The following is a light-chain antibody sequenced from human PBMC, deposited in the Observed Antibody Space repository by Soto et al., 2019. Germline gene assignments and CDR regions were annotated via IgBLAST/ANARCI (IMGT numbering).Light chain of an antibody. CDR1: SSNIGAGYD. V-gene: IGLV1-40*01. CDR2: DNS. Sequence: QSVLTQPPSVSGAPGQRVTISCTGSSSNIGAGYDVHWYQQLPGTAPKLLIYDNSNRPSGVPDRFSGSKSGTSASLAITGLQAEDEADYYSQSYDRSLSGSRVSGTGTKATVL. CDR3: QSYDRSLSGSRV. J-gene: IGLJ1*01.